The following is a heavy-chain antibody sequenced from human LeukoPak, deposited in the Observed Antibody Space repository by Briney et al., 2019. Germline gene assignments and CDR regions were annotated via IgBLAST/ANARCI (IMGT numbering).Heavy chain of an antibody. CDR3: ARVEYRGSRGYSVYCFDY. CDR2: ISSSGSTI. CDR1: GFTFSDYY. V-gene: IGHV3-11*01. J-gene: IGHJ4*02. Sequence: GGSLRLSCAASGFTFSDYYMSWIRQAPGKGLEWVSYISSSGSTIYYADSVKGRFTISRDNAKNSLYLQMNSLRAEDTAVYYCARVEYRGSRGYSVYCFDYWGQGSLVTVSS. D-gene: IGHD3-22*01.